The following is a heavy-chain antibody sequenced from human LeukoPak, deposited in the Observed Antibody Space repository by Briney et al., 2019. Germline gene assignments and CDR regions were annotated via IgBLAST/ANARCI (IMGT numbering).Heavy chain of an antibody. CDR3: ASWVPFGRHTKYYFDY. CDR2: IYYSGST. CDR1: GGSISSSSYY. J-gene: IGHJ4*02. Sequence: SETLSLTRTVSGGSISSSSYYWGWIRQPPGKGLEWIGSIYYSGSTYYNPSLKSRVTISVDTSKNQFSLKLSSVTAADTAVYYCASWVPFGRHTKYYFDYWGQGTLVTVPS. D-gene: IGHD3-10*01. V-gene: IGHV4-39*01.